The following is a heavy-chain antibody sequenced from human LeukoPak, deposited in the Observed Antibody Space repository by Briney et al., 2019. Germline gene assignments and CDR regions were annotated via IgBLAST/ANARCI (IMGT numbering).Heavy chain of an antibody. CDR3: ARRATTERGHSYGLDF. D-gene: IGHD5-18*01. CDR2: ISGDAGNT. J-gene: IGHJ4*02. Sequence: GGSLRLSCAASGFAFRSYAMSWVRQAPGKGLEWVSGISGDAGNTDYADSVEGRFTISRDNSKNTVTLQMNSLRVEDSALYYCARRATTERGHSYGLDFWGQGTLVTVSS. V-gene: IGHV3-23*01. CDR1: GFAFRSYA.